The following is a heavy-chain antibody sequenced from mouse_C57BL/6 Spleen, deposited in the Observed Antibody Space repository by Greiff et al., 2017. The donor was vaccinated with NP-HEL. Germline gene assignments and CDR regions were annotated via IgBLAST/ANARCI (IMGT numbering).Heavy chain of an antibody. CDR2: IRNKANGYTT. CDR1: GFTFTDYY. J-gene: IGHJ3*01. V-gene: IGHV7-3*01. CDR3: ASDYDGIFAY. Sequence: DVKLVESGGGLVQPGGSLSLSCAASGFTFTDYYMSWVRQPPGKALEWLGFIRNKANGYTTEYSASVKGRFTISRDNSQSILYLQMNALRAEDSATYYCASDYDGIFAYWGQGTLVTVSA. D-gene: IGHD2-4*01.